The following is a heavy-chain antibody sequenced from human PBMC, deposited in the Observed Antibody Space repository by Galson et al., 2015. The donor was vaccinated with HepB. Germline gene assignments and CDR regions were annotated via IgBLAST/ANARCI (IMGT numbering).Heavy chain of an antibody. CDR2: IYDSVST. D-gene: IGHD3-22*01. J-gene: IGHJ2*01. V-gene: IGHV4-31*03. CDR1: GGSISNANYS. CDR3: ARGNYDSSDYPHGLYYYFDL. Sequence: TLSLTCTVSGGSISNANYSWSWLRQHPGKGLEWIGYIYDSVSTYYNPSLKSRVTISGDTSNNQFSLRLTSMTAADTAIYYCARGNYDSSDYPHGLYYYFDLWGRGTPVTVSS.